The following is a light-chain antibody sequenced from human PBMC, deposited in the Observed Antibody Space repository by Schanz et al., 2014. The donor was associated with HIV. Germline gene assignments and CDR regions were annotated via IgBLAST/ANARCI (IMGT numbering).Light chain of an antibody. CDR3: SSYAATSNVL. V-gene: IGLV2-14*03. CDR1: SSDVGTYDY. J-gene: IGLJ3*02. CDR2: DVS. Sequence: QSALTQPASVSGSPGQSITISCTGTSSDVGTYDYVSWYQQHPGKAPKLMIYDVSYRPSGVSNRFSGSKSGNTASLTISGLQAEDEADYFCSSYAATSNVLFGGGTKLTVL.